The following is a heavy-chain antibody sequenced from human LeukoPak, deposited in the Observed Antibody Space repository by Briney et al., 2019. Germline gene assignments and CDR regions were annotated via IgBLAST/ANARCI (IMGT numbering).Heavy chain of an antibody. CDR3: ARDIAVTGTGYYYGMYV. CDR1: GYTLTRYY. J-gene: IGHJ6*02. Sequence: ASVKVSCKASGYTLTRYYMHWVRQAPAQGLEWMGIIDTNDGTRSYAQKFQGGVTMTRDTSTSTVYMELSSLRSDDTALYYCARDIAVTGTGYYYGMYVWGQGTTVTVSS. D-gene: IGHD6-19*01. CDR2: IDTNDGTR. V-gene: IGHV1-46*01.